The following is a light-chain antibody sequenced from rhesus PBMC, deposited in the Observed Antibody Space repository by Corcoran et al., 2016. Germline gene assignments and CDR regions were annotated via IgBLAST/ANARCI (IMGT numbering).Light chain of an antibody. CDR1: QGISTY. J-gene: IGKJ4*01. Sequence: DIQMTQSPSSLSASVGDRVTITCRASQGISTYLNWYQQKPGNAPKRLIYAASSLESGVPSRFSGCGSGTDFTLTISSLQPEDFATYYCLQYNSNPLTFGGGTKVEIK. V-gene: IGKV1-43*01. CDR2: AAS. CDR3: LQYNSNPLT.